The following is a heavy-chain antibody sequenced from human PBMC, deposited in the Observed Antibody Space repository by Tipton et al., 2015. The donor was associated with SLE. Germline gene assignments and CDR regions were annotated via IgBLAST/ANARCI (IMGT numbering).Heavy chain of an antibody. D-gene: IGHD3-3*01. CDR2: ITGSGGGT. V-gene: IGHV3-23*01. CDR1: GFTFSSYA. CDR3: AKGLNFDFWSGFGMDV. J-gene: IGHJ6*02. Sequence: SLRLSCAASGFTFSSYAMGWVRQAPGKGLQWVSAITGSGGGTYYADSVKGRFTVSRDDSKNTLYLQVSSLRAEDTAIYYCAKGLNFDFWSGFGMDVWGQGTTVTVS.